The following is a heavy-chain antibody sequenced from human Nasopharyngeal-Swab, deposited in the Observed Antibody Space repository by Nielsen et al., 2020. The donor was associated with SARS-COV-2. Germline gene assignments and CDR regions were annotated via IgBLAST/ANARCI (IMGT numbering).Heavy chain of an antibody. CDR1: GVTVSNYG. J-gene: IGHJ3*01. D-gene: IGHD3-10*01. CDR3: AKAFGEDQLAEDAFDA. Sequence: GESLKISCAASGVTVSNYGMHWVRQAPGKGLEWVAVISYDGNIKSYADSVRGRFLISRDNSHNTLYLQMSRLRTEDRAVYYCAKAFGEDQLAEDAFDAWGQGTMVTVSS. V-gene: IGHV3-30*18. CDR2: ISYDGNIK.